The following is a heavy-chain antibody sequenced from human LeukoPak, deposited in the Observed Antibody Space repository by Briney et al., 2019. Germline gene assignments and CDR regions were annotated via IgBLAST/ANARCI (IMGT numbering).Heavy chain of an antibody. CDR2: ISSSSSYI. V-gene: IGHV3-11*06. J-gene: IGHJ6*04. Sequence: GGSLRLSCAASGFTFSDYYMSWIRQAPGKGLEWVSSISSSSSYIYYADSVKGRFTISRDNAKNSLYLQMNSLRAEDTAVYYCARIYCGTIWSDGRQFVDVWGKGTTVTVSS. D-gene: IGHD2-21*01. CDR1: GFTFSDYY. CDR3: ARIYCGTIWSDGRQFVDV.